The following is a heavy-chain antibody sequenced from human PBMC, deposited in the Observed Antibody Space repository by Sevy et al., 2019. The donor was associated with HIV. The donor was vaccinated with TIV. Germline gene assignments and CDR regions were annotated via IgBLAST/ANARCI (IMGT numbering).Heavy chain of an antibody. CDR2: ISWNSGSI. J-gene: IGHJ6*02. CDR1: GFTFDGYA. V-gene: IGHV3-9*01. D-gene: IGHD3-10*01. CDR3: AKDKSYGSGSYTDV. Sequence: GGSLRLSCAASGFTFDGYAMHWVRQAPGKGLEWVSGISWNSGSIGYADSVKGRFTISRDNAKNSLYLQMNSLRAEDTALYYCAKDKSYGSGSYTDVWGQGTTVTVSS.